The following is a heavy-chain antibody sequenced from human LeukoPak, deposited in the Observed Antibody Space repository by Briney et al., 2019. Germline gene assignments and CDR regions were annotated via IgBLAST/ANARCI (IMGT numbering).Heavy chain of an antibody. CDR2: IHYSGST. V-gene: IGHV4-59*01. CDR1: GGSISSYY. CDR3: ARGQLHLDY. D-gene: IGHD1-1*01. J-gene: IGHJ4*02. Sequence: SETLSLTCTVSGGSISSYYWSWIRQPPGKGLEWIGYIHYSGSTNYNPSLKSRATISVDTSKNQFSLKLSSVTAADTAVYYCARGQLHLDYWGQGTLVTVSS.